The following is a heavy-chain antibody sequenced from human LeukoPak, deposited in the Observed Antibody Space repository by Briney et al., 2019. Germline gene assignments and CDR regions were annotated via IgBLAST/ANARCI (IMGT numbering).Heavy chain of an antibody. D-gene: IGHD1-1*01. CDR3: ARAKRETNNWYEDYYYYYMDV. V-gene: IGHV3-48*01. CDR2: ISSNNRII. Sequence: GGSLRLSCADSGFTFSTYSMNWVRQAPGKGLEWVSYISSNNRIIYYADSVKGRFTISRDNAKNSLYLQMNSLRAEDTAVYYCARAKRETNNWYEDYYYYYMDVWGKGTTVTVSS. J-gene: IGHJ6*03. CDR1: GFTFSTYS.